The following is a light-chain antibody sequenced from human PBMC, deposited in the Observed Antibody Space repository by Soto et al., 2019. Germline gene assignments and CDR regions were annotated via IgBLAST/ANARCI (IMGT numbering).Light chain of an antibody. CDR3: QSYDSSLSGPRV. V-gene: IGLV1-40*01. CDR2: GNS. Sequence: QSVLTQPPSVSGAPVQRVTISCTGSSSNIGAGYDVHWYQQLPGTAPKLLIYGNSNRPSGVPDRFSGSKSGTSASLAITGLQAEDEADYYCQSYDSSLSGPRVFGTGTKLTVL. CDR1: SSNIGAGYD. J-gene: IGLJ1*01.